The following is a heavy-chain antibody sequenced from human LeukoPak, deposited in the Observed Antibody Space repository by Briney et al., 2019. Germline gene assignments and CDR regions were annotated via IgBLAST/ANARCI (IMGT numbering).Heavy chain of an antibody. CDR3: ASPSGLDAFDI. CDR1: GFTVDSNY. CDR2: IYSGGRT. Sequence: GGSLRLSCAASGFTVDSNYMSWVRQAPGKGLEWVSVIYSGGRTYYADSVKGRFTISRDNSKNTVYLQMNSLRAEDTAVYYCASPSGLDAFDIWGQGTLVTVSS. J-gene: IGHJ4*02. V-gene: IGHV3-66*01. D-gene: IGHD2-15*01.